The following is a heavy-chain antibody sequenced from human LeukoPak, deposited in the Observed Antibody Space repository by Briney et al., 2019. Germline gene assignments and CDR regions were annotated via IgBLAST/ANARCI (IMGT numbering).Heavy chain of an antibody. CDR3: AKEHTEDVS. J-gene: IGHJ5*02. V-gene: IGHV3-30*02. D-gene: IGHD2-15*01. CDR2: IRYDGSNK. Sequence: QTGGSLRLSCAASGFTFSSYGKHWIRKPPGKGLERVAFIRYDGSNKYYADSAKARFTISRDNSKNTQYSQMNSRRPGETASFDWAKEHTEDVSWGQGTLVTVSS. CDR1: GFTFSSYG.